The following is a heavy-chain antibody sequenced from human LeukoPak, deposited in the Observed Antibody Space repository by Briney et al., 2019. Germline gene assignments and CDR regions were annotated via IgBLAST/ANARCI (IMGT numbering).Heavy chain of an antibody. V-gene: IGHV1-46*01. J-gene: IGHJ3*02. CDR1: GYTFTSYY. D-gene: IGHD2-21*02. CDR2: IDPSGGST. CDR3: ARDRRGAYCGGDCYHDAFDI. Sequence: ASVKVSCKASGYTFTSYYMHCVRQAPGHGLEWMGIIDPSGGSTSYAQKLQGRVTMPKDMSTSTVYMELSSLRSEDTAVYYCARDRRGAYCGGDCYHDAFDIWGQGTMVTVSS.